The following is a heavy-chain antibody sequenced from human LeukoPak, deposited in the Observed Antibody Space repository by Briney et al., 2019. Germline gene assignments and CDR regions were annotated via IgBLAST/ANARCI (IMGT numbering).Heavy chain of an antibody. V-gene: IGHV1-46*01. D-gene: IGHD3-3*01. CDR2: INPSGGST. J-gene: IGHJ5*02. CDR3: ARGSPYYDFWSGTELFRGWFDP. CDR1: GYTFTSYY. Sequence: ASVKVSCKASGYTFTSYYMHWVRQAPGQGLEWMGIINPSGGSTSYAQKFQGRVTMTRDTSTSSVYMGLSGLRSEDTAVYYCARGSPYYDFWSGTELFRGWFDPWGQGTLVTVSS.